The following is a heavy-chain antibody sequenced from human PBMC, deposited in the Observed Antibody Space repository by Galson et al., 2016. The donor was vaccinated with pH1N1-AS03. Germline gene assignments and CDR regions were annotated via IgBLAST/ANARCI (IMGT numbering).Heavy chain of an antibody. CDR2: INPNSGGT. CDR3: ARGDYFGSGTYKPYYAMDV. CDR1: GYTFTEYY. J-gene: IGHJ6*02. D-gene: IGHD3-10*01. V-gene: IGHV1-2*02. Sequence: SVKVSCKASGYTFTEYYMYWVRQAPGRGLEWMGWINPNSGGTKSAQKFQGRVTITRDTSINTAYMELSSLRSDDTAVYYCARGDYFGSGTYKPYYAMDVWGQGTTVTVSS.